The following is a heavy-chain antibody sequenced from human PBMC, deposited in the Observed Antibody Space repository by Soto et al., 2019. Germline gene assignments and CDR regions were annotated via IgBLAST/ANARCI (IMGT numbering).Heavy chain of an antibody. Sequence: PSETLSLTCTGYGESFSGYYWSWIRQSPGKGLEWIGEIDHSGSINYNPSLKSRVTISVDTSKNHFSLKLTSVTAADTAVYHCARSLAWGSHYYFYYGMHVSGPGTTVTV. D-gene: IGHD3-16*01. CDR3: ARSLAWGSHYYFYYGMHV. J-gene: IGHJ6*02. V-gene: IGHV4-34*01. CDR2: IDHSGSI. CDR1: GESFSGYY.